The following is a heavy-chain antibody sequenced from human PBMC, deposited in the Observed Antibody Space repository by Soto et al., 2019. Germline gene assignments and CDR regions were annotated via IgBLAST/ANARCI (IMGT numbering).Heavy chain of an antibody. D-gene: IGHD4-17*01. V-gene: IGHV4-59*01. CDR2: IYYSGST. Sequence: SETLSLTCTVSGGSISSYYWSWIRQPPGKGLEWIGYIYYSGSTNFNPSLKSRVTISVDTSKNQFSLKLSSVTAADTAVYYCASGHGDYSFDYWGRGTLVTVSS. CDR1: GGSISSYY. J-gene: IGHJ4*02. CDR3: ASGHGDYSFDY.